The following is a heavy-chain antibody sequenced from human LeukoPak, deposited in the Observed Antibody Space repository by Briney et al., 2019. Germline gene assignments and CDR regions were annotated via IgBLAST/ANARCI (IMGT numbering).Heavy chain of an antibody. J-gene: IGHJ4*02. D-gene: IGHD2-21*02. Sequence: GGSLRLSCAASGFTVSSNYMSWVRQAPGKGLEWVSVIYSGGSTYYADSVKGRFTISRDNAKNSLYLQMNSLRAEDTAVYYCARGGSGGDRPIDYWGQGTLVTVSS. CDR2: IYSGGST. CDR1: GFTVSSNY. V-gene: IGHV3-66*01. CDR3: ARGGSGGDRPIDY.